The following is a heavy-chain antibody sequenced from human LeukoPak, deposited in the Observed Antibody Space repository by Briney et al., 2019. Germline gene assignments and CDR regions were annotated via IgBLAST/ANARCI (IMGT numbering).Heavy chain of an antibody. J-gene: IGHJ6*03. Sequence: GGSLRLSCAASGFTVSSKYMSWGRQAPGKGLEWVSIIYSGATTYYADAVKGRFTISRDNAKNTLYLQMNTLRAEDTAVYYCATGRYFATMDVWGKGTTVTISS. CDR2: IYSGATT. CDR3: ATGRYFATMDV. CDR1: GFTVSSKY. V-gene: IGHV3-53*01. D-gene: IGHD3-9*01.